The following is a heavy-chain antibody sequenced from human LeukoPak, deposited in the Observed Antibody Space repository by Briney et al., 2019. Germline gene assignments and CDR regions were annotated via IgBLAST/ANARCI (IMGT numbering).Heavy chain of an antibody. Sequence: KTSETLSLTCTVSGGSISSSSYYWGWIRQPPGKGLEWIGSIYYSGSTYYNPSLKSRVTISVDTSKNQFSLKLSSVTAADTAVYYCARVSRQQLPDYWGQGTLVTVSS. J-gene: IGHJ4*02. CDR3: ARVSRQQLPDY. CDR1: GGSISSSSYY. D-gene: IGHD6-13*01. CDR2: IYYSGST. V-gene: IGHV4-39*07.